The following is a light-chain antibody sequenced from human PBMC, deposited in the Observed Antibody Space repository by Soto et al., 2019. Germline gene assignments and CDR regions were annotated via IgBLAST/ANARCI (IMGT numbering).Light chain of an antibody. V-gene: IGKV3-20*01. J-gene: IGKJ1*01. CDR3: QQYGRSPHT. CDR2: GAS. Sequence: EIVLTQSPDTLSLSPGERVTLSCRASQSVRSSYLAWYQQKPGQAPRLLIYGASSRATGIPDRFSGSGSGTDFTLTIRRLEPEDFAVYYCQQYGRSPHTFGQGTKVEMK. CDR1: QSVRSSY.